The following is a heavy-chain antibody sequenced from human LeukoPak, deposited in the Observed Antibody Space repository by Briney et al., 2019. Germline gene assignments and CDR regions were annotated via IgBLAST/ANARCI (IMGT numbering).Heavy chain of an antibody. D-gene: IGHD6-13*01. CDR2: INPSVGST. CDR3: ARDLGVSSSSFDS. CDR1: GYTFSSYY. Sequence: ASVKVSCKASGYTFSSYYMHWVRQAPGQGLEWVGIINPSVGSTSHAQKFQGRVTMTRDMSTSTVYMELSSMRSEDTAVYYCARDLGVSSSSFDSWGQGTLVTVSS. J-gene: IGHJ4*02. V-gene: IGHV1-46*01.